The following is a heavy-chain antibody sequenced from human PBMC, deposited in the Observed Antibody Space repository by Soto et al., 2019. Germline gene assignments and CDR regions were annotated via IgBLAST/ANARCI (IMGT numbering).Heavy chain of an antibody. CDR2: ISGSSSVI. V-gene: IGHV3-48*01. D-gene: IGHD2-8*01. CDR1: GFTFSSYS. J-gene: IGHJ4*02. Sequence: DVQLVESGGGLVQPGGSLRLSCAASGFTFSSYSMNWVRQAPGKGLEWVSYISGSSSVIYYADSVKGRFTISRDNAKNSLYLQMNSRRAEDTAVYYCARDLNPRQEMLYALLGYWGQGTLVTVSS. CDR3: ARDLNPRQEMLYALLGY.